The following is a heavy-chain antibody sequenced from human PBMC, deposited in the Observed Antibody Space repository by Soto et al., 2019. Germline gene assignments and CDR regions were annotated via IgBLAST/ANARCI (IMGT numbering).Heavy chain of an antibody. V-gene: IGHV5-51*01. D-gene: IGHD4-17*01. Sequence: VASQKISCKGAGYRFSNYWIVWLRQVPGKGLEWLGFIFPGDSETTYNPSFEDQVTISADQSINTAYLQWDSLKASDTAIYYCARPANTVADHFDLWGQGTPVTVSS. CDR2: IFPGDSET. CDR3: ARPANTVADHFDL. CDR1: GYRFSNYW. J-gene: IGHJ4*02.